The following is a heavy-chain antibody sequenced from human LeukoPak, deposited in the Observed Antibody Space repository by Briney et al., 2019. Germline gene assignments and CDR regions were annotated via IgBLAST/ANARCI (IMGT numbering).Heavy chain of an antibody. CDR2: IYYSGNT. CDR1: GGSISSSNYY. CDR3: ARHGALCTGGSCTRFDP. Sequence: SETLSLTCTVSGGSISSSNYYWGWIRQPPGKGLEWIGTIYYSGNTYYNSSLKSRVTISVDTSKNHFSLKVSSVTATDTAMYYCARHGALCTGGSCTRFDPWGQGTLVTVSS. D-gene: IGHD2-15*01. J-gene: IGHJ5*02. V-gene: IGHV4-39*01.